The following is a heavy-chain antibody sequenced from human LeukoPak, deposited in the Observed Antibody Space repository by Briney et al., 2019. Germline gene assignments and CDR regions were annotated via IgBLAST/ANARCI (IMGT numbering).Heavy chain of an antibody. D-gene: IGHD2-2*01. CDR3: ARDLGPADAFDI. V-gene: IGHV3-7*01. CDR2: IKQDGSEK. Sequence: PGGSLTLSCAASGFTFSSYWMSWVRQAPGKGLEWVANIKQDGSEKYYVDSVKARFPISRDNAKNSLYLQMNSLRAEDTAVYYCARDLGPADAFDIWGQGTMVTVSS. CDR1: GFTFSSYW. J-gene: IGHJ3*02.